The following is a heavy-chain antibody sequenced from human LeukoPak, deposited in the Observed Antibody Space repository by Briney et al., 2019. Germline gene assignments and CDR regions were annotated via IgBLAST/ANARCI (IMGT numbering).Heavy chain of an antibody. CDR1: GFTFSDYY. J-gene: IGHJ4*02. D-gene: IGHD2-2*01. CDR3: ARDCSSTSCPPFDY. Sequence: GGSLRLSCAASGFTFSDYYMSWIRQAPGKGLEWVSYISSSGSTIYYADSVKGRFTISRDNAKNSLYLQMNSLRAEDTAVYYCARDCSSTSCPPFDYWGQGTLVTVSS. CDR2: ISSSGSTI. V-gene: IGHV3-11*04.